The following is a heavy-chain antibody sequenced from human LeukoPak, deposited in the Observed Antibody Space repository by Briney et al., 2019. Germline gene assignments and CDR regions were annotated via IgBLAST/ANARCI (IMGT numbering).Heavy chain of an antibody. CDR3: ARGGDYYGSGSSFDY. V-gene: IGHV1-2*04. D-gene: IGHD3-10*01. CDR2: INPNSGGT. Sequence: GASVKVSCKASGYIFTGYYMHWVRQAPGQGLEWMGWINPNSGGTNYAQKFQGWVTMTRDTSISTAYMELSRLRSDDTAVYYCARGGDYYGSGSSFDYWGQGTLVTVSS. CDR1: GYIFTGYY. J-gene: IGHJ4*02.